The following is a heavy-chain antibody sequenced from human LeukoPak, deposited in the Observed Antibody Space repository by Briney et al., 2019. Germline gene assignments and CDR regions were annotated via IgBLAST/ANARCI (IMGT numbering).Heavy chain of an antibody. Sequence: ASVKVSCKASGYTFTGYYMHWVRQAPGQGLEWMGWINPNSGGTNYAQKFQGWVTMTRDTSTSTAYMELSRLRSDDTAVYYCARDNARYYDFWSGYYTAGYYFDYWGQGTLVTVSS. D-gene: IGHD3-3*01. V-gene: IGHV1-2*04. CDR1: GYTFTGYY. CDR3: ARDNARYYDFWSGYYTAGYYFDY. J-gene: IGHJ4*02. CDR2: INPNSGGT.